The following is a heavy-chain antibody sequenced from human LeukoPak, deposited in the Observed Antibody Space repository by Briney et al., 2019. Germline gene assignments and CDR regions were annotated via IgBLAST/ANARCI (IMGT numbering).Heavy chain of an antibody. D-gene: IGHD1-26*01. CDR3: AKDGSYRLNYFDY. CDR1: GFTFSSYA. J-gene: IGHJ4*02. CDR2: ISYDGSNK. Sequence: GGSLRLSCAASGFTFSSYAMHWVRQAPGKGLEWVAVISYDGSNKYYADSVKGRFTISRDNSKNTLYLQMNSLRAEDTAVYYCAKDGSYRLNYFDYWGQGTLVTVSS. V-gene: IGHV3-30-3*01.